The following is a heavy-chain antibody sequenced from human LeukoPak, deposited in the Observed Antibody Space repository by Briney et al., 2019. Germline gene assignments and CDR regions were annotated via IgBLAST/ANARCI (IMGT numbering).Heavy chain of an antibody. V-gene: IGHV4-59*01. CDR3: ARGSPYYYDSSAYH. J-gene: IGHJ4*02. CDR2: IYYSGST. D-gene: IGHD3-22*01. CDR1: GGSISSYY. Sequence: PSETLSLTCTVSGGSISSYYWSWIRQSPGKRLEWIGYIYYSGSTNYNPSLKSRVTISVDTSKNKFSLKLTSVTAAATAVYYCARGSPYYYDSSAYHWGQGTLVTVSS.